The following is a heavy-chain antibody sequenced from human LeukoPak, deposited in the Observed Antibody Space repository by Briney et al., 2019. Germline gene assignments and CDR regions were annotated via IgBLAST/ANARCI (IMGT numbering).Heavy chain of an antibody. CDR1: GYTFSAYY. CDR2: ISAYNGNT. Sequence: ASVTVSCEASGYTFSAYYIHWVRQAPGQGLEWMGWISAYNGNTNYAQKLQGRVTMTTDTSTSTAYMELRSLRSDDTAVYYCARAPPDIVVVVAATDHFDYWGQGTLVTVSS. J-gene: IGHJ4*02. CDR3: ARAPPDIVVVVAATDHFDY. D-gene: IGHD2-15*01. V-gene: IGHV1-18*04.